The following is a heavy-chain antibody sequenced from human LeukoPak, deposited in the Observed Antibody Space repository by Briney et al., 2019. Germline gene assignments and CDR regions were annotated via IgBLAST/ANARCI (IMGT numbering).Heavy chain of an antibody. J-gene: IGHJ4*02. V-gene: IGHV4-4*07. CDR2: IYTSGST. D-gene: IGHD3-3*01. CDR3: ARGYYDFWSGYYPLDY. Sequence: SETLSLTCTVSGGSISSYYWSWIRQPAGKGLEWIGRIYTSGSTNYNPSLKSRVTISVDTSKNQFSLKLSSVTAADTAVYYCARGYYDFWSGYYPLDYWGQGTLVTVSS. CDR1: GGSISSYY.